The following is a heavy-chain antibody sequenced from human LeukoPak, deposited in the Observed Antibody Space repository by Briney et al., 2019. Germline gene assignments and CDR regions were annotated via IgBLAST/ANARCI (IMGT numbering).Heavy chain of an antibody. J-gene: IGHJ3*02. D-gene: IGHD2-2*01. CDR3: ARERQYQLRGAFDI. CDR1: GGTFSSYA. Sequence: SVKVSCKASGGTFSSYAISWVRQAPGQGLEWMGGIIPIFGTANYAQKFQGRVTITADESTSTAYMELSSLRSEDTAVYYCARERQYQLRGAFDIWGQGTMVTVSS. V-gene: IGHV1-69*13. CDR2: IIPIFGTA.